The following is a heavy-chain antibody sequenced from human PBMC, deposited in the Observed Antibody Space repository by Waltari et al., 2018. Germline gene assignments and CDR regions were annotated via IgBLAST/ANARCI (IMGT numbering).Heavy chain of an antibody. Sequence: EVQLVESGGGLVQPGESLRLSCATSNFTFKNYWMSWVRQAPGKGLEWVANIKKDGSEGYYVESVKGRFTISRDNAKNSLFLQMNSLRAEDTAVYYCVPHLWFGEFWAHWGQGTLVTVSS. CDR1: NFTFKNYW. D-gene: IGHD3-10*01. J-gene: IGHJ4*02. CDR2: IKKDGSEG. V-gene: IGHV3-7*01. CDR3: VPHLWFGEFWAH.